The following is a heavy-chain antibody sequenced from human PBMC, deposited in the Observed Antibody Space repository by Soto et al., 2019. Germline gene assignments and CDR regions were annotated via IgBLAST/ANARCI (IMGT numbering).Heavy chain of an antibody. CDR1: GFTFSSYG. CDR3: ASSGYSTDWSYFDY. CDR2: ISYDGSNK. Sequence: QVQLVESGGGVVQPGRSLRLSCAASGFTFSSYGMHWVRQAPGKGLEWVPVISYDGSNKYYADSVKGRFTISRDNSKNTLYLQMNSLRAEDTAVYYCASSGYSTDWSYFDYWGQGTLVTVSS. V-gene: IGHV3-30*03. J-gene: IGHJ4*02. D-gene: IGHD4-4*01.